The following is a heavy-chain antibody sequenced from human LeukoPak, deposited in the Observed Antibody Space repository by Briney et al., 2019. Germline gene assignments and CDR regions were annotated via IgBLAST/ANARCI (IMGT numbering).Heavy chain of an antibody. D-gene: IGHD2-15*01. CDR3: ARDYCSGPKCYFIDY. V-gene: IGHV3-48*04. J-gene: IGHJ4*02. CDR1: GFTFSNYS. CDR2: ITSSSTV. Sequence: GGSLRLSCAASGFTFSNYSMNWARQAPGKGLEWVSYITSSSTVYYAGSVKGRFTISRDNAKNSLFLQMNSLRAEDTAVYYCARDYCSGPKCYFIDYWGQGALVTVSS.